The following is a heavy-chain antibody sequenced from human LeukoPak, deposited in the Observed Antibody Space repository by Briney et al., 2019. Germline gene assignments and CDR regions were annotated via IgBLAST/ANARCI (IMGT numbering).Heavy chain of an antibody. J-gene: IGHJ4*02. CDR3: ARGREQLVHFDY. V-gene: IGHV4-30-2*01. Sequence: SQTLSLTCAVSGGSISSGGYSWSWIRQPPGKGLEWIGYIYHSGSTYYNPSLKSRVTISVDRSKNQFSLKLSSVTAADTAVYYCARGREQLVHFDYWGQGTLVTVSS. CDR1: GGSISSGGYS. D-gene: IGHD6-13*01. CDR2: IYHSGST.